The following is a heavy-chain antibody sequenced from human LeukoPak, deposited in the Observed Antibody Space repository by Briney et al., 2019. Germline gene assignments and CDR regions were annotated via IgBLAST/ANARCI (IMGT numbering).Heavy chain of an antibody. J-gene: IGHJ3*02. D-gene: IGHD3-3*01. CDR1: GFTVSSNY. CDR2: IYSGGST. Sequence: PGGSLRLSCAASGFTVSSNYMSWVRQAPGKGLEWVSVIYSGGSTYYADSVKGRFTISRDNSKNTLYLQMNSLRAEDTAVYYCARGSFADYDFWSGYFIPLRDAFDIWGQGTMVTVSS. V-gene: IGHV3-66*01. CDR3: ARGSFADYDFWSGYFIPLRDAFDI.